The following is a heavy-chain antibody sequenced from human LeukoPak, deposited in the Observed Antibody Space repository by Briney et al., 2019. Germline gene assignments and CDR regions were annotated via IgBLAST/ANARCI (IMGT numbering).Heavy chain of an antibody. CDR3: ARWEKGYSYGYLYYYYMDV. J-gene: IGHJ6*03. Sequence: ASVRVSCKASGYTFTSYDINWVRQATGQGLEWMGWMNPNSGNTGYAQKFQGRVTMTRNTSIGTAYMELSSLRSEDTAVYYCARWEKGYSYGYLYYYYMDVWGKGTTVTVSS. CDR2: MNPNSGNT. CDR1: GYTFTSYD. D-gene: IGHD5-18*01. V-gene: IGHV1-8*01.